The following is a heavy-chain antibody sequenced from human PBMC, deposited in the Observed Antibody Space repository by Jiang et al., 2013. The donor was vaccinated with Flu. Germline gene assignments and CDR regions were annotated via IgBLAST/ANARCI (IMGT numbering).Heavy chain of an antibody. CDR1: GGSFSGYY. CDR2: INHSGST. CDR3: ARGIRDSSGYYYGMDV. J-gene: IGHJ6*02. V-gene: IGHV4-34*01. D-gene: IGHD3-22*01. Sequence: LLKPSETLSLTCAVYGGSFSGYYWSWIRQPPGKGLEWIGEINHSGSTNYNPSLKSRVTISVDTSKNQFSLKLSSVTAADTAVYYCARGIRDSSGYYYGMDVWGQGTTVTVSS.